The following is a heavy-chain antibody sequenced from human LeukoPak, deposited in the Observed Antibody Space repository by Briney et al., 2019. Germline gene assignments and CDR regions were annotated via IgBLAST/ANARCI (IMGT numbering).Heavy chain of an antibody. Sequence: SQTLSLTCTVSGGSISSGDYYWSWIRQHPGKGLEWIGYIYYSGSTYYNPPLKSRVTLSVDTSKNQFSLKLSSVTAADTAVYYCAREGGGTVDYWGQGTLVTVSS. D-gene: IGHD1-14*01. V-gene: IGHV4-31*03. CDR3: AREGGGTVDY. CDR2: IYYSGST. CDR1: GGSISSGDYY. J-gene: IGHJ4*02.